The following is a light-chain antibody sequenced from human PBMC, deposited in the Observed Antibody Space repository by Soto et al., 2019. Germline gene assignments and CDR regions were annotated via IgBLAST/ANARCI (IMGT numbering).Light chain of an antibody. V-gene: IGKV3-15*01. CDR1: QSVSSN. J-gene: IGKJ2*01. Sequence: EIVMTQSPATLSVSPGERATLSCSTSQSVSSNLAWYQQKPGQAPSLLIYGASTRATSIPARFSGSGSGTEFTLTISSLQSEDFAVYYLQQYNNWNTFGQGTKLEIK. CDR3: QQYNNWNT. CDR2: GAS.